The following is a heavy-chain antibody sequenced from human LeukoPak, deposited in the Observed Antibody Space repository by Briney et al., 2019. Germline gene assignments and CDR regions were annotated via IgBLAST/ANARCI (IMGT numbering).Heavy chain of an antibody. CDR3: ARSDGSSWYYFDF. CDR2: IYPSGNT. D-gene: IGHD6-13*01. J-gene: IGHJ4*02. CDR1: GASISIYY. V-gene: IGHV4-4*07. Sequence: SETLSLTCTVSGASISIYYWSWIRQPAGKGLEWIGHIYPSGNTNYNPSLKTRVTISVDKSKNQFSLKLNSVTAADTDVYYCARSDGSSWYYFDFWGQGTLVTVSS.